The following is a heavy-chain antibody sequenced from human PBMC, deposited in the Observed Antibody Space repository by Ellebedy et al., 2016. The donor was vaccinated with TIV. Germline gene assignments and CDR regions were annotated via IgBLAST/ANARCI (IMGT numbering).Heavy chain of an antibody. V-gene: IGHV1-2*02. CDR3: ARARGIVGDLSY. Sequence: ASVKVSCXASGYIFTGHYMHWVRQAPGQGLEWMGWINPNSGGTNYAQKFQGRVTMTRDTSISTAYMELSRLRSDDTAVYYCARARGIVGDLSYWGQGTLVTVSS. CDR2: INPNSGGT. CDR1: GYIFTGHY. D-gene: IGHD1-26*01. J-gene: IGHJ4*02.